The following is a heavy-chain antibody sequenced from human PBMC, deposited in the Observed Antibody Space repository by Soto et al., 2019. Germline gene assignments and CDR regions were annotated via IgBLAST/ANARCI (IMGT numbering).Heavy chain of an antibody. CDR2: IYYSGST. J-gene: IGHJ5*02. V-gene: IGHV4-39*01. Sequence: NPSETLSLTCTVSGGSISSSSYYWGWIRQPPGKGLEWIGSIYYSGSTYYNPSLKSRVTISVDTSKNQFSLKLSSVTAADTAVYYCARRGYDFWSGYYGWFDPWGQGTLVTVSS. CDR3: ARRGYDFWSGYYGWFDP. CDR1: GGSISSSSYY. D-gene: IGHD3-3*01.